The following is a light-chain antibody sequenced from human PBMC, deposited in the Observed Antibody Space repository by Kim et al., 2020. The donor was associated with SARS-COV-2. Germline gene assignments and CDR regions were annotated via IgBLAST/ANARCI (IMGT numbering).Light chain of an antibody. J-gene: IGKJ2*01. CDR2: GAS. CDR1: PSVSSN. V-gene: IGKV3-15*01. Sequence: SVSPGEGATLSCRASPSVSSNLVWYQQKPGQAPRLLIYGASFRATGIPARFSGSGSGTEFTLTISSLQSEDFAVYYCQQYNNWPYTFGQGTSWRS. CDR3: QQYNNWPYT.